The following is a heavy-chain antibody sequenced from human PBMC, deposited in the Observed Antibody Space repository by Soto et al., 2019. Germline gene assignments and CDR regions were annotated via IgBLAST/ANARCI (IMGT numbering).Heavy chain of an antibody. Sequence: PWGSLRLSCAASGFTFSSYDMHWVRQATGKGLEWVSAIGTAGDTYYPGSVKGRFTISRENAKNSLYLQMNSLRAGDTAVYYCARASSEYSSSPYYYYYGMDVWGQGTTVTVSS. CDR1: GFTFSSYD. J-gene: IGHJ6*02. CDR3: ARASSEYSSSPYYYYYGMDV. CDR2: IGTAGDT. D-gene: IGHD6-6*01. V-gene: IGHV3-13*01.